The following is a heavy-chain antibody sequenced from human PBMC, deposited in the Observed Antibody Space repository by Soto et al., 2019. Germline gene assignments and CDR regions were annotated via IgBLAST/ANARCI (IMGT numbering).Heavy chain of an antibody. D-gene: IGHD3-10*01. V-gene: IGHV3-33*01. Sequence: PGGSLRLSCAASGFTFSSYGMHWVRQAPGKGLEWVAVIWYDGSNKYYADSVKGRFTISRDNSKNTLYLQMNSLRAEDTAVYYCAREKGSEVREYGMDVWGQGTTVTVSS. CDR1: GFTFSSYG. J-gene: IGHJ6*02. CDR2: IWYDGSNK. CDR3: AREKGSEVREYGMDV.